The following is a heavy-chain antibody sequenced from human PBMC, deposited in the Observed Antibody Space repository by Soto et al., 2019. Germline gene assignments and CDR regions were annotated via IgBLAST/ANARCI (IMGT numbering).Heavy chain of an antibody. CDR2: IYYSGST. D-gene: IGHD3-3*01. CDR1: GGSISSSSYY. CDR3: ARSGYAYFVY. V-gene: IGHV4-39*01. Sequence: PSENLSLTCTVSGGSISSSSYYWGWIRQPPGKGLEWIGSIYYSGSTYYNPSLKSRVTISVDTSKNQFSLKLSSVTAADTAVYYLARSGYAYFVYQGQATLGSGSS. J-gene: IGHJ4*02.